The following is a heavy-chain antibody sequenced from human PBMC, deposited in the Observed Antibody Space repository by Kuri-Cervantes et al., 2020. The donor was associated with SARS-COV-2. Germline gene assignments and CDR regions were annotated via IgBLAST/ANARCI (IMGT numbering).Heavy chain of an antibody. CDR1: GFTFSSYA. J-gene: IGHJ4*02. Sequence: GSLRLSCVASGFTFSSYAMHWVRQAPGKGLEWVAVISYDGSNKYYADSVKGRFTISRDNSKNTLYLQMNSLRAEDTAVYYCARGDYYDSSGYYLHYFDYWGQGTLVTVSS. CDR3: ARGDYYDSSGYYLHYFDY. CDR2: ISYDGSNK. D-gene: IGHD3-22*01. V-gene: IGHV3-30-3*01.